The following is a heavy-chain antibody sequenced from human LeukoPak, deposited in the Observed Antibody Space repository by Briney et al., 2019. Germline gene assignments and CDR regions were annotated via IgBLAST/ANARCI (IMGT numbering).Heavy chain of an antibody. CDR1: GFTFTNHA. D-gene: IGHD1-14*01. J-gene: IGHJ6*02. CDR3: ARDSGADHPNVDYYYGMDV. CDR2: ISGNGGTT. V-gene: IGHV3-23*01. Sequence: SGGSLRLSCAASGFTFTNHAMGWVRQAPGKGLEWVSGISGNGGTTYYADSVKGRFTISRDNSKNTLYLQMNSLRAEDTAVYYCARDSGADHPNVDYYYGMDVWGQGTTVTVSS.